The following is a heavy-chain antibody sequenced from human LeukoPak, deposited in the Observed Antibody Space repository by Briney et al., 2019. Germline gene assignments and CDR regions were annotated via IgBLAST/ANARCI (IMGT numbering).Heavy chain of an antibody. V-gene: IGHV4-4*02. CDR2: IYHSGST. Sequence: SETLSLTCAVSGGSISSSNWWSWVRQPPGKGLEWIGEIYHSGSTNYNPSLKSRVTISVDKSKNQFSLKLSSVTAADTAVYYCASSSGYSYGFRAVGIVPGDPEDYWYYYMDVWGKGTTVTVSS. CDR1: GGSISSSNW. J-gene: IGHJ6*03. CDR3: ASSSGYSYGFRAVGIVPGDPEDYWYYYMDV. D-gene: IGHD5-18*01.